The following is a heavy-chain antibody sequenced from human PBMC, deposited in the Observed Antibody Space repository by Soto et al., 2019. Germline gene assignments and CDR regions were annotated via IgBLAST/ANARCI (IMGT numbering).Heavy chain of an antibody. CDR3: AKYTSSSPYYMDV. D-gene: IGHD6-13*01. CDR2: ISGSTGTT. Sequence: EVQVLESGGGSVQPGGSLRLSCAASGFTFSNFAMSWVRHAPGKGLECVSEISGSTGTTYYADSVKGRFIISRDNSKNTLHLQMNSLRAEDTAVYYCAKYTSSSPYYMDVWGKVTTVTVSS. J-gene: IGHJ6*03. CDR1: GFTFSNFA. V-gene: IGHV3-23*01.